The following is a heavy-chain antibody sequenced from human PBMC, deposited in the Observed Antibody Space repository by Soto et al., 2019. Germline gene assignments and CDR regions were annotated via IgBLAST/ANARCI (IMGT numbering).Heavy chain of an antibody. CDR1: GGSISSYY. CDR2: INHSGNN. Sequence: SETLSLTCTVSGGSISSYYWSWIRQPPGKGLEWIGEINHSGNNNYSPSLKSRVTMSLDTSKNQFSLKLTSVTAADTAVYYCARGGSNDWQVAFDIWGQGTMVTVSS. D-gene: IGHD3-9*01. V-gene: IGHV4-34*01. CDR3: ARGGSNDWQVAFDI. J-gene: IGHJ3*02.